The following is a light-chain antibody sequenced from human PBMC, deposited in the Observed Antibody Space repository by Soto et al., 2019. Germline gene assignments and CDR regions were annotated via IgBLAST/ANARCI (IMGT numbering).Light chain of an antibody. Sequence: EIVLTQSPGTLSLSPGERATLSCRASQSINSRYLAWYQQKPGQGPRLLIYGASSRATGIPDRFSGSGSGTDFPLTISRLEPEDFAVYYCQQFGSSPGFTFGPGTKVDIK. V-gene: IGKV3-20*01. CDR3: QQFGSSPGFT. CDR2: GAS. CDR1: QSINSRY. J-gene: IGKJ3*01.